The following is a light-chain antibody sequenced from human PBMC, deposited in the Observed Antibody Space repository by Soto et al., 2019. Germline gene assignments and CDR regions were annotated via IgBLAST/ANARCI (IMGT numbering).Light chain of an antibody. J-gene: IGKJ4*02. CDR1: QSVGST. CDR3: QQYSTSLT. CDR2: GAS. V-gene: IGKV3-15*01. Sequence: EILMTQSPATLSVSPGERVILSCRASQSVGSTLAWYQQKPGQAPRLLIRGASTRATGVPARFSGSGSGTEFTLTISSLQSEDGAVYYCQQYSTSLTFGGGTTLEIK.